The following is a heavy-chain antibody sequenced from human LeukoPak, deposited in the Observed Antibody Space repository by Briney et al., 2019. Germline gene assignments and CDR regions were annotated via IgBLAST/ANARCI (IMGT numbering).Heavy chain of an antibody. J-gene: IGHJ6*03. D-gene: IGHD1-26*01. Sequence: GGSLRLSCAASGFTFSSYSMNWVRQAPGKGLEWVSSITSSSTYIHYADSVKGRFTISRDNAKNSLYLQMNSLRAEDTAVYYCARTTRGATFSDYYYYHMDVWGKGTTVTVSS. CDR2: ITSSSTYI. CDR3: ARTTRGATFSDYYYYHMDV. V-gene: IGHV3-21*01. CDR1: GFTFSSYS.